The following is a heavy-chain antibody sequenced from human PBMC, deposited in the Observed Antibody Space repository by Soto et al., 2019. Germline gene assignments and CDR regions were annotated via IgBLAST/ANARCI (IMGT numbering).Heavy chain of an antibody. CDR1: GYTFTGYY. CDR2: INPNSGGT. CDR3: ARVNQSQYRRGDNWFDP. D-gene: IGHD3-10*01. J-gene: IGHJ5*02. V-gene: IGHV1-2*02. Sequence: GASVKVSCKASGYTFTGYYMHWVRQAPGQGLEWMGWINPNSGGTNYAQKFQGRVTMTRDTSISTAYMELSRLRSDDTAVYYCARVNQSQYRRGDNWFDPWGQGTLVTVSS.